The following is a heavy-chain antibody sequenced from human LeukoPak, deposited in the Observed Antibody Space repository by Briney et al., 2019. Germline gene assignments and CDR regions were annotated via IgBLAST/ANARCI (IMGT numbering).Heavy chain of an antibody. CDR3: VRNLAVAGTCFDS. CDR1: GFTFDDYA. CDR2: ISWNSGSI. D-gene: IGHD6-19*01. Sequence: GGSLRLSCAASGFTFDDYAMHWVRQAPGKDLEWVSGISWNSGSIGYADSVKGRFTISRDNAKNSLYLQMNSLRAEDTALYYCVRNLAVAGTCFDSWGQGTLVTVSS. V-gene: IGHV3-9*01. J-gene: IGHJ4*02.